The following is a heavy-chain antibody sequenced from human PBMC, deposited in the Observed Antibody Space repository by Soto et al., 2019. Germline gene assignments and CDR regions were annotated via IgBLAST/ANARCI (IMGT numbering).Heavy chain of an antibody. V-gene: IGHV4-59*11. CDR2: IYYSGST. CDR1: GGSISSHY. Sequence: LSLTCTVSGGSISSHYWSWIRQPPGKGLEWIGYIYYSGSTNYNPSLKSRVTISVDTSKNQFSLKLSSVTAADTAVYYCARGPPATDAFDIGGQGTMVTVSS. J-gene: IGHJ3*02. CDR3: ARGPPATDAFDI. D-gene: IGHD2-2*01.